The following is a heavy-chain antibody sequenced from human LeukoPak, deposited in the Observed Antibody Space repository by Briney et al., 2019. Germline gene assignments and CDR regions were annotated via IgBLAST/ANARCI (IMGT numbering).Heavy chain of an antibody. Sequence: ASVKVSCKASGGTFSSYAISWVRQAPGQGLEWMGGIIPVFGTANYAQKFQGRVTITADESTSTAYMELSSLRSEDTAVYYCAIAYCGGDCYTDYYYGMDVWGQGTTVTVSS. CDR2: IIPVFGTA. V-gene: IGHV1-69*13. J-gene: IGHJ6*02. CDR1: GGTFSSYA. D-gene: IGHD2-21*02. CDR3: AIAYCGGDCYTDYYYGMDV.